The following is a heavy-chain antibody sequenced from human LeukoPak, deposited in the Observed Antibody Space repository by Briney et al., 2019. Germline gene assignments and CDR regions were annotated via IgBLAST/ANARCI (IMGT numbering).Heavy chain of an antibody. Sequence: KPSETLSLTCSVSGGSISGYYWSWIRQSPGKRLEWIAYIYYSGNTNYNPSLKSRVNISVDTSKNQFSLKLSSVTAADTAVYYCARVAYFYGPGSYCFDYWGQGTLVTVSS. V-gene: IGHV4-59*01. J-gene: IGHJ4*02. CDR3: ARVAYFYGPGSYCFDY. D-gene: IGHD3-10*01. CDR2: IYYSGNT. CDR1: GGSISGYY.